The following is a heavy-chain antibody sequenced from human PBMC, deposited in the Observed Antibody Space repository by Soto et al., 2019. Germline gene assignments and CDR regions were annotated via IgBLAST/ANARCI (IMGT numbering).Heavy chain of an antibody. CDR2: APPSGTV. J-gene: IGHJ4*02. D-gene: IGHD6-19*01. V-gene: IGHV4-4*02. Sequence: QVQLQESGPGLVKPSGTLSLTCAVSGTSISSTFWWSWVRQPPGKGLEWIGEAPPSGTVNYNPSLASRATISVDKSNNQLSLNLNSLTAADTAVFFCARHVGVAGTRGFDYWGQGIVVAVSS. CDR1: GTSISSTFW. CDR3: ARHVGVAGTRGFDY.